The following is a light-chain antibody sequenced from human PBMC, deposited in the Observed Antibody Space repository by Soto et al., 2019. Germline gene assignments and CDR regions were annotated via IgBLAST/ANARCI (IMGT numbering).Light chain of an antibody. J-gene: IGKJ4*01. CDR3: QQRSNWPPVT. CDR2: DAS. V-gene: IGKV3-11*01. Sequence: EIVLAQSPATLSLSPGERATLSCRASQSVSSYLAWYQQKPGQAPRLLIYDASNRATGIPARFSGSGSGTDFTLTISSLEPEDFAVYYCQQRSNWPPVTFGGETKVGYQT. CDR1: QSVSSY.